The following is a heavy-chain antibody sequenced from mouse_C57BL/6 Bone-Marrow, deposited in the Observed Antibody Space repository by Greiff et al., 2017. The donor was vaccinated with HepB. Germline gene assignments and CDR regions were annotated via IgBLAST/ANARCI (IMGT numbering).Heavy chain of an antibody. CDR2: ISSGSSTI. CDR3: AGKGSYGKYVFAY. V-gene: IGHV5-17*01. D-gene: IGHD2-1*01. J-gene: IGHJ3*01. CDR1: GFTFSDYG. Sequence: EVQVVESGGGLVKPGGSLKLSCAASGFTFSDYGMHWVRQAPEKGLEWVAYISSGSSTIYYADTVKGRFTISRDNAKRTLFLQMTSLRSEDTATYYCAGKGSYGKYVFAYWGRGTLVTVSA.